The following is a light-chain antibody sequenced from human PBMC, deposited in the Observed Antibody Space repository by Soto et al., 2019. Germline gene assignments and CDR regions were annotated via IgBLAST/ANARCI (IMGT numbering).Light chain of an antibody. CDR1: QSISSW. V-gene: IGKV1-5*03. Sequence: DIQMTQSPSTLSASVGDRVTITCRASQSISSWLAWYQQKPGKAPKRLIYKASSLESGVPSRFSGSGSGTEFTLTISSLQPDDVATYDCQQYNSYPLAFVQGTKVEIK. J-gene: IGKJ1*01. CDR3: QQYNSYPLA. CDR2: KAS.